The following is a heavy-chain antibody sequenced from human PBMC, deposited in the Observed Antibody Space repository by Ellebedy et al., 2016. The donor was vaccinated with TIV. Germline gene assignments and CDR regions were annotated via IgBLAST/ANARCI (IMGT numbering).Heavy chain of an antibody. V-gene: IGHV3-30-3*01. D-gene: IGHD2/OR15-2a*01. J-gene: IGHJ4*02. CDR1: GFTFSSYA. CDR2: ISYDGSNK. Sequence: PGGSLRLSCAASGFTFSSYAMHWVRQAPGKGLEWVAVISYDGSNKYYADSVKGRFTISRDNSKNTLYLQMNSLRAEDTAVYYCARDLGTTSDYWGQGTLVTVSS. CDR3: ARDLGTTSDY.